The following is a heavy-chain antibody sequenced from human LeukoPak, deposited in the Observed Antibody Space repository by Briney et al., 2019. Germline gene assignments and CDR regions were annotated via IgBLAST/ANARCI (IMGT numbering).Heavy chain of an antibody. V-gene: IGHV4-39*01. CDR2: IYYSGST. D-gene: IGHD3-9*01. J-gene: IGHJ5*02. Sequence: SETLSLTCTVSGGSISSSSYYWGWIRQPPGKGLEWIGSIYYSGSTYYNPSLKSRVTISVDTSKNQFSLKLSSVTAADTAVYYCARHEASRFDILTGYYLGWFDPWGQGTLVTVSS. CDR1: GGSISSSSYY. CDR3: ARHEASRFDILTGYYLGWFDP.